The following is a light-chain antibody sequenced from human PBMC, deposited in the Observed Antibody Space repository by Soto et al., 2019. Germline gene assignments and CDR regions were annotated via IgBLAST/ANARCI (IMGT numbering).Light chain of an antibody. CDR1: QSVSSSY. Sequence: EIVLTQSPGTLSLSPGERATLSCRASQSVSSSYLAWYQQKPGQAPRLLIYGASSRATGIPDRFSGSGSGTEFTLTISRLEPEDFAAYYCQQYGSSPHTFGQGTKVEIK. V-gene: IGKV3-20*01. J-gene: IGKJ1*01. CDR2: GAS. CDR3: QQYGSSPHT.